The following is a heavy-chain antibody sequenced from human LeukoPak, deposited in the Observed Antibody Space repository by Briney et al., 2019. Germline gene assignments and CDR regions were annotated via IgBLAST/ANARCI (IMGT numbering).Heavy chain of an antibody. J-gene: IGHJ4*02. CDR3: AKVRPAMVHFDY. Sequence: GGSLRLSCAASGFTFSSYAMHWVRQAPGKGLEWVAVISYDGSNKYYADSVKGRFTISRDNSKSTLYLQMNSLRAEDTAVYYCAKVRPAMVHFDYWGQGTLVTVSS. V-gene: IGHV3-30*04. CDR1: GFTFSSYA. D-gene: IGHD5-18*01. CDR2: ISYDGSNK.